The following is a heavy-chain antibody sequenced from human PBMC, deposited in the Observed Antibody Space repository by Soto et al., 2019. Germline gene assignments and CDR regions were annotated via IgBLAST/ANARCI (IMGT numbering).Heavy chain of an antibody. CDR3: AKKYCTSTSCNDAFDI. CDR1: GGSGSSSY. V-gene: IGHV4-59*02. CDR2: LYKSGST. J-gene: IGHJ3*02. D-gene: IGHD2-2*01. Sequence: SETLSLTCTVSGGSGSSSYWTWIRQPPGKGLEWIGYLYKSGSTNYNPSLKGRVTISVNTSKNQFSLRLSSVTAADTAVYYCAKKYCTSTSCNDAFDIWGQGTMVTVSS.